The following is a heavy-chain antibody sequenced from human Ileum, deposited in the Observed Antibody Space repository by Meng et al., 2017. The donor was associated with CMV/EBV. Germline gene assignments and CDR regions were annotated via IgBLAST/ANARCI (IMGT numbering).Heavy chain of an antibody. CDR2: INPSDATT. J-gene: IGHJ4*02. Sequence: HVQLVQSGAEVKKPGASVKVSCKTSAYTFTNYFMHWVRQAPGQGLEWVGIINPSDATTSYSQSFQGRVTVTRDTSTSTVYMELSNLRSEDTAVYYCARGGYDDDRVNPSVYWGQGTLVTVSS. CDR3: ARGGYDDDRVNPSVY. V-gene: IGHV1-46*01. D-gene: IGHD3-16*01. CDR1: AYTFTNYF.